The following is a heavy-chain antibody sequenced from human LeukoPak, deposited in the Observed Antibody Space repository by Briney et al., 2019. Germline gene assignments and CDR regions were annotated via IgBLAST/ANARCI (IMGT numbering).Heavy chain of an antibody. CDR1: GFSISSFP. Sequence: GGSLRLSCADSGFSISSFPFNWVRQAPGKGLEWIAHIRRESEFISYADSVEGRFTISRDNGKKTLYLQMSSLRDEDTAVYFCVRDHDWAFDLWGQGTMVTVSS. D-gene: IGHD3-9*01. CDR3: VRDHDWAFDL. CDR2: IRRESEFI. V-gene: IGHV3-48*02. J-gene: IGHJ3*01.